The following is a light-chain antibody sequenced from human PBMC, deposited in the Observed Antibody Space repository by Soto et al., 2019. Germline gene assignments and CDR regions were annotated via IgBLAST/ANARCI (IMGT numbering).Light chain of an antibody. CDR1: QSVSSY. J-gene: IGKJ4*01. CDR3: QQRSNWPLT. Sequence: EIVLTQSPATLSLSPGERATLSCRASQSVSSYLAWYQQKPGQAPRLLIYDASNRATGIPARFSGSGSGTDFTLTISSLEPEDFAVYDCQQRSNWPLTFGGGTKVAIK. V-gene: IGKV3-11*01. CDR2: DAS.